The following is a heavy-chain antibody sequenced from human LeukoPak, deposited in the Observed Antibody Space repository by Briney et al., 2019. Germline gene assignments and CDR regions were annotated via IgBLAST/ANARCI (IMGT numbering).Heavy chain of an antibody. CDR3: ARGYSYVDY. CDR2: INHSGST. CDR1: GGSFSGYY. V-gene: IGHV4-34*01. J-gene: IGHJ4*02. D-gene: IGHD5-18*01. Sequence: SETLSLTCAVYGGSFSGYYWSWIRQPPGKGLEWIGEINHSGSTNYNPSLKSRVTISVDTSKNQFSLKLSSVTAADTAVYYCARGYSYVDYWGQGTLVTVSS.